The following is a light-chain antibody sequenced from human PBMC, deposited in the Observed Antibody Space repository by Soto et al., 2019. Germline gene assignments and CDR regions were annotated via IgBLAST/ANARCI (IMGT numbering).Light chain of an antibody. J-gene: IGKJ1*01. CDR3: QQRSNWPPWT. V-gene: IGKV3-11*01. Sequence: EIVLTQSPATLSLSPGERATLSCRASQSVSSYLAWYQQKPGQAPRLLIYDAANRATGIPARFSGSGSETGFTLTISSLEPEDFAVYYCQQRSNWPPWTFGQGTKVEIK. CDR1: QSVSSY. CDR2: DAA.